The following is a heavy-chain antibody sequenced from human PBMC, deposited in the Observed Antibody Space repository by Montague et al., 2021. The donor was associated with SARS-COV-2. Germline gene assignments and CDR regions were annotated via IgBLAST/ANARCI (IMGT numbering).Heavy chain of an antibody. V-gene: IGHV3-15*01. CDR1: GFTFDNAW. CDR3: TTSTAGYSGYDFLAWRYGMDV. Sequence: SLRLSCTASGFTFDNAWMSWVRQAPGKGLEWVGRIKSNTDGGTTDYAAPVKGRFTISRDDSKITLYLQMNSLKTEDTAVYYCTTSTAGYSGYDFLAWRYGMDVWGQGTTVTVSS. CDR2: IKSNTDGGTT. D-gene: IGHD5-12*01. J-gene: IGHJ6*01.